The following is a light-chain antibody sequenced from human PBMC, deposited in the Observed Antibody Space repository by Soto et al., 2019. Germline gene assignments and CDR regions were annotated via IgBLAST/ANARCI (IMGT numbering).Light chain of an antibody. CDR2: GAS. CDR3: QQYTGPPTT. Sequence: IMMTQSPATLSLSPGERATLSCRASQTVSSNFLAWCQQRPGQAPRLLIYGASTRAAGIPDRFSGSGSGTDFTLTITRLEPEDSAVYFCQQYTGPPTTFGQGTRLE. J-gene: IGKJ5*01. CDR1: QTVSSNF. V-gene: IGKV3-20*01.